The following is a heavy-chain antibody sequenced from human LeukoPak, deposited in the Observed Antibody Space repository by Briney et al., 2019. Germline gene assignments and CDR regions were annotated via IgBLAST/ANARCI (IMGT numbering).Heavy chain of an antibody. D-gene: IGHD4-11*01. V-gene: IGHV3-7*01. CDR3: ASGYSDWLL. Sequence: GVPVRLSCARSVFTFSIYWRIWLPQGPGEGVEWVDKKNIEGRETHFVDSVEAPFTISSDNEKNSLSLQMRGLRVEDTGFYNCASGYSDWLLWGQGTQVTVSS. CDR1: VFTFSIYW. CDR2: KNIEGRET. J-gene: IGHJ4*02.